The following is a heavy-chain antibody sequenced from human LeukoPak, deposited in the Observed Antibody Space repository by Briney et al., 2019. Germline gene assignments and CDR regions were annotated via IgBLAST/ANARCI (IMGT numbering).Heavy chain of an antibody. V-gene: IGHV3-23*01. D-gene: IGHD3-10*01. CDR2: ISGSGGST. Sequence: GGSLRLSCAASGFTFSSYAMSWVRQAPGKGLEWVSAISGSGGSTYYADSVKGRFTISRDNSKNTLYLQMNSLRAEDTAVYYCAKDDGYYGSGSSIDYWGQGTLVTVSS. CDR3: AKDDGYYGSGSSIDY. J-gene: IGHJ4*02. CDR1: GFTFSSYA.